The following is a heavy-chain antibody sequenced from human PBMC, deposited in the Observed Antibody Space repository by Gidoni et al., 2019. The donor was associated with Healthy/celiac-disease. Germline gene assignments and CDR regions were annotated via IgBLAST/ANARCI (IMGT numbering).Heavy chain of an antibody. V-gene: IGHV3-30-3*01. D-gene: IGHD2-2*01. CDR1: GFTFSSYA. J-gene: IGHJ6*02. Sequence: QVQLVESGGGVVQPGRSLRRCCAASGFTFSSYAMPWVRHAPGKGLEWVAVIADDGSNKSYADSVKGRFTISRDNSKNTLYLQMNSLRAEDTAVYYCARASTKGLRYYYYGMDGWGQGTTVTVSS. CDR3: ARASTKGLRYYYYGMDG. CDR2: IADDGSNK.